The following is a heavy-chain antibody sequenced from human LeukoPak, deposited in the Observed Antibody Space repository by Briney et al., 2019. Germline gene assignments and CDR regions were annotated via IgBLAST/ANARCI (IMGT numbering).Heavy chain of an antibody. J-gene: IGHJ6*02. CDR2: ITPIVDIA. CDR3: ARVGKSIAAAGTDYYYGMDV. V-gene: IGHV1-69*04. CDR1: GGSFSNYA. Sequence: GASVKVSCKASGGSFSNYAFSWVRQAPGQGLEWMGRITPIVDIATYIQKFQGRVTITANKSTSTAYMELSSLRSEDTAVYYCARVGKSIAAAGTDYYYGMDVWGQGTTVTVSS. D-gene: IGHD6-13*01.